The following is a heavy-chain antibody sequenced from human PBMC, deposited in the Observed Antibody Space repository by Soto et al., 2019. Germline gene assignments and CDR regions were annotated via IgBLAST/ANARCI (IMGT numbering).Heavy chain of an antibody. CDR1: GFTFCSSG. CDR3: ARWVGGSMFDNSGKYDS. D-gene: IGHD3-22*01. V-gene: IGHV3-30*03. J-gene: IGHJ5*01. CDR2: IAYDGSKT. Sequence: QVQLVESGGGVVQPGRSLRLTCAASGFTFCSSGMHWVRQAAGKGLEWVALIAYDGSKTYYGDSVRGRFTISRDNSENTLFLQMNSLRAEDTAVYYCARWVGGSMFDNSGKYDSWGQGTLVTVSS.